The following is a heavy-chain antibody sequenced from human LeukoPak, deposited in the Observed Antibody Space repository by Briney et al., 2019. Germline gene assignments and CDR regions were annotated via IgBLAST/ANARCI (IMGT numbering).Heavy chain of an antibody. D-gene: IGHD4-23*01. CDR3: ARRAGGYSHPYDC. V-gene: IGHV3-30*03. J-gene: IGHJ4*02. CDR1: GFTFSSYG. CDR2: ISYDGRNK. Sequence: GGSLRLSCAASGFTFSSYGMHWVRQTPGKGLEWVAVISYDGRNKYYVDSVKGRFTISRDNSKNTVYLQMDSLRFEDAAVYYCARRAGGYSHPYDCWGQGILVTVSS.